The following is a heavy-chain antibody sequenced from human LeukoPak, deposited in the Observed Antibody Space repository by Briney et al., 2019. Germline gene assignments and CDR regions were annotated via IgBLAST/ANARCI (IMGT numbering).Heavy chain of an antibody. CDR2: INHSGST. CDR3: ARERRARTSYCSSASCYGRAATFDY. D-gene: IGHD2-2*01. CDR1: GGSFSGYY. V-gene: IGHV4-34*01. J-gene: IGHJ4*02. Sequence: SETLSPTCAVYGGSFSGYYWSWIRQPPGKGLEWIGEINHSGSTNYNPSLKSRVTISVDTSKNQFSLKLSSVTAADTAVYYCARERRARTSYCSSASCYGRAATFDYWGQGTLVTVSS.